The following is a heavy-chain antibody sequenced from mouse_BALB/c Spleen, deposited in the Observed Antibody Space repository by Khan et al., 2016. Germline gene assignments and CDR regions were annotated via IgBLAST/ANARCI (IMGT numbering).Heavy chain of an antibody. J-gene: IGHJ1*01. CDR3: ARRGYGNSWYVDV. Sequence: EVKLLESGGGLVQPGGSLKLSCAASGFDFSRYWMSWVRQAPGKGLEWIGEINPDSSTINYTPSLKDKFIISRDNAKNTLYLQMSKVRSEDTALYYCARRGYGNSWYVDVWGAGTTVTVSS. CDR1: GFDFSRYW. CDR2: INPDSSTI. D-gene: IGHD2-10*02. V-gene: IGHV4-1*02.